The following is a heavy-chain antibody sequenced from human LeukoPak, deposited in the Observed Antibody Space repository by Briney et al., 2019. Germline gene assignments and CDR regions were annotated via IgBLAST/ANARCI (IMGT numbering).Heavy chain of an antibody. Sequence: SSETLSLTCTVSGGSISSSSYYWGWIRQPPGKGLEWIGSIYYSGSTYYNPSLKSRVTISVDTSKNQFSLKLSSVTAADTAVYYCARHQRCSSTSCPWELELRGYFDYWGQGTLVTVSS. CDR2: IYYSGST. D-gene: IGHD2-2*01. J-gene: IGHJ4*02. CDR3: ARHQRCSSTSCPWELELRGYFDY. V-gene: IGHV4-39*01. CDR1: GGSISSSSYY.